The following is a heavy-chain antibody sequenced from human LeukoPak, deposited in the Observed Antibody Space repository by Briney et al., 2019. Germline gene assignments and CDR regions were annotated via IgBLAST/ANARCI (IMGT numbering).Heavy chain of an antibody. CDR2: FTPFFGTA. D-gene: IGHD6-13*01. CDR1: GGTFSSYA. Sequence: SVKVSCKASGGTFSSYAISWVRQAPGQGLEWMGGFTPFFGTANYAQKFQGRVTITADESTSTAYMELSSLRSEDTAVYYCARGGLPGIAAAFDYWGQGTLVTVSS. J-gene: IGHJ4*02. CDR3: ARGGLPGIAAAFDY. V-gene: IGHV1-69*01.